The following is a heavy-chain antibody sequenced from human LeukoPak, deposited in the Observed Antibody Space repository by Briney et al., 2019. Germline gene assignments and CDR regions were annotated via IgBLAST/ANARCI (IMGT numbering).Heavy chain of an antibody. V-gene: IGHV4-4*07. J-gene: IGHJ4*02. CDR2: IYTSGST. CDR1: GGSISSYY. D-gene: IGHD6-25*01. Sequence: SETLSLTCTVSGGSISSYYWSWIRQPAGKGLEWIGRIYTSGSTNYNPSLKSRVTMSVDTSKNQFSLKLSSVTAADTAVYYCARDGQRLLPASYFDYWGQGTLVTVSS. CDR3: ARDGQRLLPASYFDY.